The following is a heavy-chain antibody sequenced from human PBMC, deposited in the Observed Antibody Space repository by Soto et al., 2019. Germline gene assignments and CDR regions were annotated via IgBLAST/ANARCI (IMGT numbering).Heavy chain of an antibody. CDR2: INPSGGST. CDR1: GYTFTSYY. CDR3: ARDPRIAVAGTHASDY. J-gene: IGHJ4*02. V-gene: IGHV1-46*01. D-gene: IGHD6-19*01. Sequence: ASVKVSCKASGYTFTSYYMHWVRQAPGQGLEWMGIINPSGGSTSYAQKFQGRVTMTRDTSTSTVYMELSSLRSEDTAVYYCARDPRIAVAGTHASDYWGQGTLVTVSS.